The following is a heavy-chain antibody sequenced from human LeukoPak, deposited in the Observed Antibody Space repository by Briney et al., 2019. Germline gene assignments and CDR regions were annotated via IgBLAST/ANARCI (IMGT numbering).Heavy chain of an antibody. D-gene: IGHD5-24*01. V-gene: IGHV4-39*07. CDR1: GGSISRSSYY. CDR3: ARGSFIGATITFGSFDY. CDR2: IYYSGSA. J-gene: IGHJ4*02. Sequence: PSETLSLTCTISGGSISRSSYYWAWIRQPPGKGLEYIGTIYYSGSAFYNPSLKSRVTISVDTSNNQLSLKLSSVTAADTAVYYCARGSFIGATITFGSFDYWGQGILVTVSS.